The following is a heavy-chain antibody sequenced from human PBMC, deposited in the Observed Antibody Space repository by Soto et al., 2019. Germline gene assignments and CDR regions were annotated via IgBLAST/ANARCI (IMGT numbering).Heavy chain of an antibody. V-gene: IGHV4-39*01. CDR3: ATCFDWVLSDHF. CDR2: VFYTGFT. CDR1: GGSISGSYYY. J-gene: IGHJ4*02. D-gene: IGHD3-9*01. Sequence: PSETLSLTCAVSGGSISGSYYYWAWLRQSPGKGPEWIGSVFYTGFTSYNPSLESRVSVSVDTSKSQFSLKLSAVTAADTVVYYCATCFDWVLSDHFWGQGTLVTVSS.